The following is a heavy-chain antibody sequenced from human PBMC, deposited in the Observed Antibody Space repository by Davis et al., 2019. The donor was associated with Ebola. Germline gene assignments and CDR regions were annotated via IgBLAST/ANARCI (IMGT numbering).Heavy chain of an antibody. D-gene: IGHD3-10*01. CDR3: ARGDYYYYGSGSPYYYYGMDV. CDR2: INHSGST. V-gene: IGHV4-39*07. Sequence: SETLSLTCTVSGGSISSGGYYWSWIRQHPGKGLEWIGEINHSGSTNYNPSLKSRVTISVDTSKNQFSLKLSSVTAADTAAYYCARGDYYYYGSGSPYYYYGMDVWGQGTTVTVSS. J-gene: IGHJ6*02. CDR1: GGSISSGGYY.